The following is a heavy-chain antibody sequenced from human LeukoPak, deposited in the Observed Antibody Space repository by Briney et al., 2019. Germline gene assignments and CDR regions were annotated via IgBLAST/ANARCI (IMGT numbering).Heavy chain of an antibody. CDR3: ARDRSDYSIKYYYYYGMDV. D-gene: IGHD3-16*01. CDR2: ISGSGGST. CDR1: GFTFSSYA. J-gene: IGHJ6*02. Sequence: GGSLRLSCAASGFTFSSYAMSWVRQAPGKGLEWVSAISGSGGSTYYADSVKGRFTISRDNSKNTLYLQMNSLRAEDTAVYYCARDRSDYSIKYYYYYGMDVWGQGTTVTVSS. V-gene: IGHV3-23*01.